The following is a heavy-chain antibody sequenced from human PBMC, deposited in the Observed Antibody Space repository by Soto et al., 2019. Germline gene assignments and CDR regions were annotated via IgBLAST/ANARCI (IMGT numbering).Heavy chain of an antibody. D-gene: IGHD1-26*01. CDR3: AKSKGSGSLVDWFDP. V-gene: IGHV3-23*01. J-gene: IGHJ5*02. CDR2: ISGSGGST. CDR1: GFTFSSYA. Sequence: PGGSLRLSCAASGFTFSSYAMSWVRQAPGKGLEWVSAISGSGGSTYYADSVKGRFTISRDNSKNTLYLQMNSLRAEDTAVYYCAKSKGSGSLVDWFDPWGQGTLVTVSS.